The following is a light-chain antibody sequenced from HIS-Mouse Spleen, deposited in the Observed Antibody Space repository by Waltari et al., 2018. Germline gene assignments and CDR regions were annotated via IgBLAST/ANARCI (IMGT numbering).Light chain of an antibody. J-gene: IGKJ1*01. CDR1: QGNSSY. CDR2: AAS. Sequence: DIQLTQSPSFPSASVGDRVTITCWASQGNSSYLAWYQQKPGKAPKLLIYAASTLQSGVPSRFGGSGAGTEFTLTISSLQPGDFATYYCQQLNSYPPTFGQGTKVEIK. V-gene: IGKV1-9*01. CDR3: QQLNSYPPT.